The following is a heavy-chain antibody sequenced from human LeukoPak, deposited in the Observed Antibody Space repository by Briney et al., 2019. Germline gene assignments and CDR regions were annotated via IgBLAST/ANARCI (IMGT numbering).Heavy chain of an antibody. Sequence: GGTLRLSCAASGFTFSSYGMSWVRQAPRKGVGWVSAISGSGGSTYYADSVKGRFTISRDNSKNTLYLQMNSLTAEATAVYYCAKQLGGSMIVVVHDAFDIWGQGTMVTVSS. CDR2: ISGSGGST. V-gene: IGHV3-23*01. J-gene: IGHJ3*02. CDR3: AKQLGGSMIVVVHDAFDI. D-gene: IGHD3-22*01. CDR1: GFTFSSYG.